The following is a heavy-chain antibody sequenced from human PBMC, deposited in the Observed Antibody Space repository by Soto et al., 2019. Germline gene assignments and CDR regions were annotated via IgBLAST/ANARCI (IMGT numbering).Heavy chain of an antibody. V-gene: IGHV3-74*01. J-gene: IGHJ4*02. Sequence: GGSLRLSCAASGFTFSSCWMHCVRQGPGKGLVWVSRIRGDGDDTNYADSVKGRFTISRDNAKNTLYLQMNSLRAEDTAVYYCTRDSVLGSESLDYWGQGILVIVSS. CDR2: IRGDGDDT. CDR3: TRDSVLGSESLDY. CDR1: GFTFSSCW. D-gene: IGHD3-10*01.